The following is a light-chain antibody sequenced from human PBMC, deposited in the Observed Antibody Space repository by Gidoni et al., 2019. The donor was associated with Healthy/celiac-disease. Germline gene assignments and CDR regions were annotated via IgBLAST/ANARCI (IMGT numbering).Light chain of an antibody. CDR2: GAS. V-gene: IGKV3-15*01. CDR1: QSVGSN. Sequence: EIVMTQSPATLSVSPGERATLSCRASQSVGSNLAWYQQKPGQATRLLIYGASHRATGIPARFSGSGSGTEFTLTISSLQSEDFAVYYCQQYNNWPPYGFGQGTKLEIK. J-gene: IGKJ2*03. CDR3: QQYNNWPPYG.